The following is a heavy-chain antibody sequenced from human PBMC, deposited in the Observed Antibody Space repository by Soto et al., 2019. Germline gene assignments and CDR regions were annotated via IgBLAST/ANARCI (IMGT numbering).Heavy chain of an antibody. CDR2: IYPGDFDI. Sequence: GESLKISCKGSGYKFIDYWIGWVRQVPGKXLEWMGIIYPGDFDIKYGPSFQGQVTISADKSITTVYLQLNNLKTSDTATYYCARSYGGEYFDSRSYYYAYWGQGTQVTVSS. J-gene: IGHJ4*02. CDR1: GYKFIDYW. D-gene: IGHD3-22*01. V-gene: IGHV5-51*01. CDR3: ARSYGGEYFDSRSYYYAY.